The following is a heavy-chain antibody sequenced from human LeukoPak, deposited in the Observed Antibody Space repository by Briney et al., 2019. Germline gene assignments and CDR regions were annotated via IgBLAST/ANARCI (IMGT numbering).Heavy chain of an antibody. CDR1: GLSFGSFA. CDR2: IRGNGET. J-gene: IGHJ4*02. D-gene: IGHD2-15*01. V-gene: IGHV3-23*01. CDR3: ARASWVSSTDALR. Sequence: GGSLRLSCAASGLSFGSFAMRWVRQGPAGGLEWVSSIRGNGETFYADSVRGRLTLPRDSSRNTVYFQLNNPRVEDTARYYCARASWVSSTDALRWGPRTLVTVSS.